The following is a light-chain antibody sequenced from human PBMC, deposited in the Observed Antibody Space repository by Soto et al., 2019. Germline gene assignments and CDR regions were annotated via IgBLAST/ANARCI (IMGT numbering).Light chain of an antibody. J-gene: IGKJ2*01. CDR1: QSVSSSY. CDR2: GAS. CDR3: QQYGRSPRT. Sequence: EIVLTQSPGTLSLSPGERATLSCRASQSVSSSYLAWYQQKPGQAPRLLIYGASSRATGIPDRFSGSGSGTDFTLTICSLEPEDFALYYCQQYGRSPRTFGQGTKLEIK. V-gene: IGKV3-20*01.